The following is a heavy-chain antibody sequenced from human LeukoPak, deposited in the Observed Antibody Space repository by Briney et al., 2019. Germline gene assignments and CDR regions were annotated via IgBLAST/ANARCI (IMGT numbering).Heavy chain of an antibody. CDR1: GFTFSTYA. J-gene: IGHJ4*02. V-gene: IGHV3-30*18. CDR3: AKVRVVFNWNYAYYFDS. CDR2: IPYDGSNE. D-gene: IGHD1-7*01. Sequence: TGGSLRLSCAASGFTFSTYAMHWVRQAPGKGLEWVALIPYDGSNEYYADSVKGRFTISRDNSKNTLYLQMNSLRAEDTAVYYCAKVRVVFNWNYAYYFDSWGQGTLVTVSS.